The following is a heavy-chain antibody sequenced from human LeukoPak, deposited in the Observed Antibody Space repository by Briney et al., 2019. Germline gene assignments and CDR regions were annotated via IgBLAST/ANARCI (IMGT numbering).Heavy chain of an antibody. V-gene: IGHV3-48*03. CDR1: GFTFTGYE. CDR2: ISSTGSTM. Sequence: GGSLRLSCAASGFTFTGYEMNWVRQAPGKGLEWVSSISSTGSTMYYADSVKGRFTISRDNAKNSLYLQMNSLRAEDTAIYYCARAAYMVRGVIITPPFDYWGQGTLVTVSS. J-gene: IGHJ4*02. D-gene: IGHD3-10*01. CDR3: ARAAYMVRGVIITPPFDY.